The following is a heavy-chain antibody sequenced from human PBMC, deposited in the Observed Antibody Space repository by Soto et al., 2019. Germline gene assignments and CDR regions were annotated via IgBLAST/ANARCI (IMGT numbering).Heavy chain of an antibody. V-gene: IGHV4-39*01. J-gene: IGHJ4*02. Sequence: QLQESGPGLVKPSETLSLTCSVSGDSINSDKYYWGWIRQPPGKGLEWIGSIYYRGNTYYNPSLQTRVTISLGKSKCQFSLRLNSVTAADSAVYLCARLEGLATISDSFDFWGQGAQVTVSS. CDR1: GDSINSDKYY. CDR2: IYYRGNT. CDR3: ARLEGLATISDSFDF. D-gene: IGHD3-9*01.